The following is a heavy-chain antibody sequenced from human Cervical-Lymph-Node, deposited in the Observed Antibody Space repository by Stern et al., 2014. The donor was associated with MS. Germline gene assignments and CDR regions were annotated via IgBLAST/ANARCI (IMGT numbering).Heavy chain of an antibody. Sequence: QVQLQESGPGLVEPSETLSLTCTVSGGSFSSNGHYWAWIRQPPGKGLEWTGSNYYSGSTYYNPSLRRSVTTSVDTCKNQDSLRLTSVTAADTAVYYCARNDCSGGSCYFNWGQGTLVTVSS. J-gene: IGHJ4*02. CDR2: NYYSGST. CDR3: ARNDCSGGSCYFN. D-gene: IGHD2-15*01. V-gene: IGHV4-39*01. CDR1: GGSFSSNGHY.